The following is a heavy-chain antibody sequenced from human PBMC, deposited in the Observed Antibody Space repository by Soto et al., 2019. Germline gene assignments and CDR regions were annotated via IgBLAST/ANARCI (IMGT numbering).Heavy chain of an antibody. Sequence: SETLSLTCPVAGGSISSYYWSWIRQPPGKGLEWIGDIYYSGSTNYNPSLKSRGTLSVDTSKNQFSLKLSSVTAADTAVYHCESAQYDILTGRYWYLDLWGRGPPV. CDR3: ESAQYDILTGRYWYLDL. J-gene: IGHJ2*01. D-gene: IGHD3-9*01. CDR1: GGSISSYY. V-gene: IGHV4-59*12. CDR2: IYYSGST.